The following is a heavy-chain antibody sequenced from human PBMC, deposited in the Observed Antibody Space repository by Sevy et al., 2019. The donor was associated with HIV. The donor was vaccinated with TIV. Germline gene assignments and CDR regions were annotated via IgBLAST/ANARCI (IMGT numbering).Heavy chain of an antibody. Sequence: GGSLRLSCVATGFTFSNYAMHWVRQAPGKGMEWVAIIWSDGAYQYHGDSVKGRFTISRDNSKNTLYLQMNNVRVEDTDVYYCARGGYYYDNAAYYALDSWGQGTLVTVSS. CDR3: ARGGYYYDNAAYYALDS. V-gene: IGHV3-33*01. J-gene: IGHJ4*02. CDR1: GFTFSNYA. CDR2: IWSDGAYQ. D-gene: IGHD3-22*01.